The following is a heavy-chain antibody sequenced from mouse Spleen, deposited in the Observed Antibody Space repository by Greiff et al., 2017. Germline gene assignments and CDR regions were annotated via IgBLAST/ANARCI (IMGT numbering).Heavy chain of an antibody. D-gene: IGHD1-1*01. J-gene: IGHJ2*01. CDR1: GYTFTSYW. CDR2: IDPSDSYT. V-gene: IGHV1-50*01. Sequence: QVQLQQPGAELVKPGASVKLSCKASGYTFTSYWMQLVKQRPGQGLAWIGEIDPSDSYTNYNQKFKGKATLTVDTSSSTAYMQLSSLTSEDSAVYYCARGEITTVVVNVDYWGQGTTLTVSS. CDR3: ARGEITTVVVNVDY.